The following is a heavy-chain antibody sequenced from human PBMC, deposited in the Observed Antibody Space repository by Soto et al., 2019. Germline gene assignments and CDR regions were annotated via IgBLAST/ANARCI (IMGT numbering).Heavy chain of an antibody. CDR2: IYYSGST. D-gene: IGHD2-2*01. CDR3: ARCSRPNGYDY. J-gene: IGHJ4*02. Sequence: QVQLQESGPGLVKPSQTLSLTCTVSGGSISSGGYYWSWIRQHPGKGLEWIGYIYYSGSTYYNPSLKSRVTISVDTSKNQFSLRLSSVTAADTAVYDCARCSRPNGYDYWGQGTLVTVSS. CDR1: GGSISSGGYY. V-gene: IGHV4-31*03.